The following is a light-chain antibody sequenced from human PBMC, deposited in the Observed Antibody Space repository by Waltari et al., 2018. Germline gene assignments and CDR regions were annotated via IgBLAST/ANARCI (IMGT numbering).Light chain of an antibody. J-gene: IGLJ3*02. CDR1: SLRSYY. V-gene: IGLV3-19*01. CDR2: AKN. CDR3: NSRDSSGNQWV. Sequence: SSELTQDPAVSVALGQIVRITCQGDSLRSYYANWYQQKPRQAPFLVIFAKNNRPSGIPDRFSGSSSGNTASLTIPGAQAEDEADYYCNSRDSSGNQWVFGGGTKLTVL.